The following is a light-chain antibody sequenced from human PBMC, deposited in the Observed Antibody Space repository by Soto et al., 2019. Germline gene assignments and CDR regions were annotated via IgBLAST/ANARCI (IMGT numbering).Light chain of an antibody. Sequence: EIVMTQSPATLSVSPGERATLSCRASQNVGNNLVWYQQKPGQAPRLLIYGASTRAAGIPDRFSGSGSGTEFTLTISGLQSDDFAVYYCQKFNNWPPWTFGQGTKV. CDR2: GAS. J-gene: IGKJ1*01. CDR3: QKFNNWPPWT. V-gene: IGKV3-15*01. CDR1: QNVGNN.